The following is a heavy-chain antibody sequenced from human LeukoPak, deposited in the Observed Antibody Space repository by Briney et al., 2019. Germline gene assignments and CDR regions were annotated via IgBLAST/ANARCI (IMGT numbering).Heavy chain of an antibody. V-gene: IGHV3-30*18. Sequence: GGSLRLSCAASGFTFSSYGMHWVRQAPGKGLEWVAVISYDGSNKYCADSVKGRFTISRDNSKNTLYLQMNSLRAEDTAVYYCAKDTSSGLDYWGQGTLVTVSS. CDR2: ISYDGSNK. CDR1: GFTFSSYG. CDR3: AKDTSSGLDY. D-gene: IGHD6-19*01. J-gene: IGHJ4*02.